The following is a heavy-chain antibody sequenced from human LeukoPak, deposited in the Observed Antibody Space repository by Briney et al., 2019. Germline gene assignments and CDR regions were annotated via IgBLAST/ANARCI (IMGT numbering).Heavy chain of an antibody. Sequence: GGSLRLSCAASGFNVSANYMTWVRQAPGKGLEWVSRINSDGTSTTYADPVKGRFTISRDSAKNTVYLQMNSLRAEDTAVYYCVRGGGADRPYGLDVWGQGATVTVSS. J-gene: IGHJ6*02. D-gene: IGHD6-6*01. CDR3: VRGGGADRPYGLDV. CDR1: GFNVSANY. V-gene: IGHV3-74*01. CDR2: INSDGTST.